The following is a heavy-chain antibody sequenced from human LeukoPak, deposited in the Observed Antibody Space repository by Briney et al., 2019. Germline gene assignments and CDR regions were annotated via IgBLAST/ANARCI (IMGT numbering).Heavy chain of an antibody. CDR3: ARGSTSDWPLDH. CDR2: IIPIFGTA. CDR1: GGTFSSYA. V-gene: IGHV1-69*13. Sequence: SVKVSCKASGGTFSSYAISWVRQAPGQGLEWMGGIIPIFGTANYAQKFQGRVTITADESTSTAYIELRSLRSEDTAMYYCARGSTSDWPLDHWGQETLVTISS. J-gene: IGHJ4*02. D-gene: IGHD2-2*01.